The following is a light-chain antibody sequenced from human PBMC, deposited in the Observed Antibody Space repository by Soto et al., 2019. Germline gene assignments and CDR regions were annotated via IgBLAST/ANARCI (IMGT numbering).Light chain of an antibody. J-gene: IGKJ4*01. CDR3: QQYNNWPPLT. CDR1: QSVSNN. CDR2: GAS. Sequence: EVVMTQSPATLSVSPGERATVPCRASQSVSNNLAWYQQKPGLAPRLLIYGASTRATGIPARFSGSGYGTEFTLSISSLQSEDFAVYYCQQYNNWPPLTFGGGTKVDI. V-gene: IGKV3-15*01.